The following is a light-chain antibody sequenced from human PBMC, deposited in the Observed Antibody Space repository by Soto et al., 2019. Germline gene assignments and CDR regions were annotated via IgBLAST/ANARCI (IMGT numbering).Light chain of an antibody. CDR2: DVS. Sequence: QSALTQPRSVSGSPGQSVTISCTGTSSDVGGYNAVSGYQQNPGKAPKIMIYDVSKRPSGVPDRFSGSKSGNTASLTISGLQAEDEAYYYCCSYAGSYIYVFGTGTKLTVL. CDR1: SSDVGGYNA. V-gene: IGLV2-11*01. CDR3: CSYAGSYIYV. J-gene: IGLJ1*01.